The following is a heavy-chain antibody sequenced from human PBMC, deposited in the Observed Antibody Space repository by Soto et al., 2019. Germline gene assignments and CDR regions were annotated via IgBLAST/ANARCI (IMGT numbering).Heavy chain of an antibody. Sequence: ASVKVSCKVSGYTLTELSMHWVRQAPGKGLEWMGGFDPEDGETIYAQKFQGRVTMTEDTSTDTAYMELSSLRSEDTAVYYCATDRQQDSSMGYWGQGTLVTVSS. CDR2: FDPEDGET. J-gene: IGHJ4*02. V-gene: IGHV1-24*01. CDR1: GYTLTELS. D-gene: IGHD3-22*01. CDR3: ATDRQQDSSMGY.